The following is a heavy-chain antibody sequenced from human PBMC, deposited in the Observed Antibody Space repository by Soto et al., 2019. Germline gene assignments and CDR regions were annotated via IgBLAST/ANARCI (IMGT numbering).Heavy chain of an antibody. D-gene: IGHD6-13*01. J-gene: IGHJ6*02. CDR2: IYPGDSDT. Sequence: PGESLKISCKGSGYSFTSYWIGWVRQMPGKGLEWMGTIYPGDSDTRYSPSFQGQVTISADKSISTAYLQWSSLKASDTAMYYCARHISSSLGGYYYGMDVWGQGTTVTVSS. V-gene: IGHV5-51*01. CDR1: GYSFTSYW. CDR3: ARHISSSLGGYYYGMDV.